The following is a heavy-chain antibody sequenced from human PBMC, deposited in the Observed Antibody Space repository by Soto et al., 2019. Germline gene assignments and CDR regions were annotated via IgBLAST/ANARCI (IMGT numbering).Heavy chain of an antibody. V-gene: IGHV3-23*01. CDR3: AGEGRYYDSGGMDV. CDR2: ISGSGGST. CDR1: GFTFSSYA. J-gene: IGHJ6*02. D-gene: IGHD3-22*01. Sequence: PGGSLRLSCAASGFTFSSYAMSWVRQAPGKGLEWVSSISGSGGSTYYADSVKGRFTISRDNAKNSLYLQMNSLRAEDTAVYYCAGEGRYYDSGGMDVWGQGTTVTVSS.